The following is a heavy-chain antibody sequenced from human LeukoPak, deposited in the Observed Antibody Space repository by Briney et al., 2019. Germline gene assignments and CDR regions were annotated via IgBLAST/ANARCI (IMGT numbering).Heavy chain of an antibody. J-gene: IGHJ4*02. CDR2: IYYSGST. Sequence: PSETLSLTCTVSGGSISSSSYYWGWIRQPPGKGLEWIGSIYYSGSTYYNPSLKSRVTISVDTSKNQFSLKLSAVTAADTAVYYCARVRGFGELLDYWGQGTLVTVSS. CDR1: GGSISSSSYY. CDR3: ARVRGFGELLDY. D-gene: IGHD3-10*01. V-gene: IGHV4-39*07.